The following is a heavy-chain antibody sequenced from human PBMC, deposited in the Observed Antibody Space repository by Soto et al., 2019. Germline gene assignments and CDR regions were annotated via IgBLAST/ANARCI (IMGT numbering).Heavy chain of an antibody. CDR3: ARSVDP. CDR2: IFYSGTT. Sequence: SVTMSVTCTVSGGYIISGVYYWSWIRQHPGKGLEWIGYIFYSGTTYYNPSLKSRVTISVDTSKNQFSLKLSSVTAADTAVYYCARSVDPWGQGTLVTVSS. CDR1: GGYIISGVYY. J-gene: IGHJ5*02. V-gene: IGHV4-31*03.